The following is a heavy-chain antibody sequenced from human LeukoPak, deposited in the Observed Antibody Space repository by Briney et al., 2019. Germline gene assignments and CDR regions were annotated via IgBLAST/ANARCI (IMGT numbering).Heavy chain of an antibody. V-gene: IGHV4-39*07. J-gene: IGHJ4*02. CDR1: GGSISSSNYY. CDR2: IYYGGNT. D-gene: IGHD2-15*01. Sequence: PSETLSLTCTVSGGSISSSNYYWGWIRQPPGKGLEWIGSIYYGGNTFYNPSLKSRVTISVDTSKNQFSLKLSSMIAADTAVYYCVRDDRAVAANIVYWGQGTLVTVSS. CDR3: VRDDRAVAANIVY.